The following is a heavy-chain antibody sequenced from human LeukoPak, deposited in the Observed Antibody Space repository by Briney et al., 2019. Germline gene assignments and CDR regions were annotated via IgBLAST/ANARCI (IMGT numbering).Heavy chain of an antibody. J-gene: IGHJ4*02. CDR1: GGTFSSYA. V-gene: IGHV1-69*04. D-gene: IGHD3-22*01. CDR2: IIPILGIA. Sequence: GSSVKVSCKASGGTFSSYAISWVRQAPGQGLEWMGRIIPILGIANYAQKFQGRVTITADKSTSTAYMELSSLRSEDTAVYYCARAFLPHYYESSAKGAFDYWGQGTLVTVSS. CDR3: ARAFLPHYYESSAKGAFDY.